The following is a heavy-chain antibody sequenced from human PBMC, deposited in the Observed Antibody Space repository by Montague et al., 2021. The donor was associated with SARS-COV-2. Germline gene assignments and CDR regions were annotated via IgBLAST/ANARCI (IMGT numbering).Heavy chain of an antibody. Sequence: QSGAEVKKSGESLRISCRGSGYDFTTYWVSWVRQMPGKGLEWIGRINPADSRTNYSPSFQGQVTISVDKSITTAYLQWSSLKASDTAMYFCARSQHCGSDCYLDYWGQGSMVPVSS. D-gene: IGHD2-21*02. V-gene: IGHV5-10-1*01. J-gene: IGHJ4*02. CDR3: ARSQHCGSDCYLDY. CDR2: INPADSRT. CDR1: GYDFTTYW.